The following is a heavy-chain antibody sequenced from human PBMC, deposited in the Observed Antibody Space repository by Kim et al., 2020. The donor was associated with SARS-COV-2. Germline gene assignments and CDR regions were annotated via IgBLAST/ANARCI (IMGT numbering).Heavy chain of an antibody. J-gene: IGHJ6*02. Sequence: GGSLRLSCVTSGFTFSTYAMHWVRQVPGKGLEWVVVSASTGDTYYLDSVKGRLTISREDAKNSSLCQMNSLTPGDTAAYYCSRGGGGEILTGYTRPYYYYGMYGWGRGTPVTVSS. D-gene: IGHD3-9*01. CDR3: SRGGGGEILTGYTRPYYYYGMYG. CDR2: SASTGDT. CDR1: GFTFSTYA. V-gene: IGHV3-13*01.